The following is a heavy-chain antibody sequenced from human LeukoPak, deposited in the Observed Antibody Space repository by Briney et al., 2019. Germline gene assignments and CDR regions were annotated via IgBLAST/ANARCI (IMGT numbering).Heavy chain of an antibody. J-gene: IGHJ3*02. Sequence: SETLSLTCTVSGGSISSYYWSWIRQPPGKGLEWIGYIYYSGSANYNPSLKSRVTISVDTSKNQFSLKLSSVTAADTAVYYCARELSPHAFDIWGQGTMVTVSS. CDR2: IYYSGSA. CDR1: GGSISSYY. CDR3: ARELSPHAFDI. V-gene: IGHV4-59*01.